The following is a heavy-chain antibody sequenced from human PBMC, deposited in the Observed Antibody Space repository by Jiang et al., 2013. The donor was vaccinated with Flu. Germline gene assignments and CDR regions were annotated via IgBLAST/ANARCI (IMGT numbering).Heavy chain of an antibody. J-gene: IGHJ4*02. D-gene: IGHD5-24*01. CDR2: TYYRSKWYS. Sequence: SQTLSLTCAISGDSVSSNTAAWNWLRQSPSRGLEWLGRTYYRSKWYSEYAVSVKSRISVKPDTSKNQFSLQLNSVTPEDTAVYYYARDPPGDGTSFDYWGQGTLVTVSS. CDR1: GDSVSSNTAA. CDR3: ARDPPGDGTSFDY. V-gene: IGHV6-1*01.